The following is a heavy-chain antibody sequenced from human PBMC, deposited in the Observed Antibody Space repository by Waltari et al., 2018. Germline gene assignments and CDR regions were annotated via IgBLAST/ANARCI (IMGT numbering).Heavy chain of an antibody. V-gene: IGHV1-46*04. CDR1: GYTFTNFY. CDR3: ARAGSIIIWGVAE. J-gene: IGHJ4*02. Sequence: QVQLVQSGAEVKKPGASVKVSCKASGYTFTNFYMHWVRQAPGQGLGWMGIVNPNGGSTTYAQKLQDRVTMTRDTSTSTVYMELSSLRSEDTAVYYCARAGSIIIWGVAEWGQGTLVTVSS. D-gene: IGHD3-16*01. CDR2: VNPNGGST.